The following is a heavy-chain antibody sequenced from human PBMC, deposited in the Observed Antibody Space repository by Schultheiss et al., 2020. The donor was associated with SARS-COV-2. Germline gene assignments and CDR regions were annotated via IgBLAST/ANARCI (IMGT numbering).Heavy chain of an antibody. D-gene: IGHD6-13*01. CDR2: ISYDGSNK. CDR3: AKVKMEGIAAAGTLSDN. Sequence: GGSLRLSCAASGFTFSSYGMHWVRQAPGKGLEWVAVISYDGSNKYYADSVKGRFTISRDNSKNTLYLQMNSLRAEDTAVYYCAKVKMEGIAAAGTLSDNWGQGTLVTVSS. V-gene: IGHV3-30*18. CDR1: GFTFSSYG. J-gene: IGHJ4*02.